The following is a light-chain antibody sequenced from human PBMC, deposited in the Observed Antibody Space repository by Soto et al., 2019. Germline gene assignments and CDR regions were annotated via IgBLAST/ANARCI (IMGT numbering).Light chain of an antibody. CDR2: DAT. V-gene: IGKV3-11*01. CDR1: QSVTWY. CDR3: QQRTNWLT. Sequence: EIVLTQSPATLSLSPGERATLSCRASQSVTWYIAWYQQKPGQAPRLLIYDATNRATGIPARFSGSGSGTDFTLTISSLEPEDFAVYYCQQRTNWLTFGGGTRVEI. J-gene: IGKJ4*01.